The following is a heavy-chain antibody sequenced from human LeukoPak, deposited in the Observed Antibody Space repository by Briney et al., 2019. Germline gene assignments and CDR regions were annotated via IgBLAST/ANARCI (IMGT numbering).Heavy chain of an antibody. J-gene: IGHJ4*02. V-gene: IGHV3-48*03. D-gene: IGHD2-8*02. CDR3: ARYPSGGYYFDY. CDR1: GFTFSSYE. CDR2: ISSSGSTI. Sequence: GGSLRLSCAASGFTFSSYEMNWVRQAPGKGLEWVSYISSSGSTIYYADSVKGRFTISRDNAKNSLYLQMNSLRAEDTAVYYRARYPSGGYYFDYWGQGTLVTVSS.